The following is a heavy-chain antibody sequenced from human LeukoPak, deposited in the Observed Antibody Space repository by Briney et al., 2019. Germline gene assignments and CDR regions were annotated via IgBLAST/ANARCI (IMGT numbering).Heavy chain of an antibody. CDR1: GDSVSINSAI. Sequence: SQTLSLTFAISGDSVSINSAIWSWIRQSPSRGLEWLGRTYYRSKWYDDYAVSVKSRITINPDTSKNQFSLQLNSVTPEDTAVYYCARAPSGSYGYFDYWGQGTLVTVSS. CDR3: ARAPSGSYGYFDY. V-gene: IGHV6-1*01. J-gene: IGHJ4*02. D-gene: IGHD1-26*01. CDR2: TYYRSKWYD.